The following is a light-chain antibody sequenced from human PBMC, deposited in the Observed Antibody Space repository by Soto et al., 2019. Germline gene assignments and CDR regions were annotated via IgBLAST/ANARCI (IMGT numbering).Light chain of an antibody. Sequence: DIQMTQSPSSLSASIGDRVTITCRPSQTISIYLNWYQHKPGKAPRLLIYAATRLQSGVPSRFSGGGSGADFTPTVNSLQPEDVATYYCQQSYTLPHTFGQGTKVEI. J-gene: IGKJ1*01. CDR3: QQSYTLPHT. CDR1: QTISIY. CDR2: AAT. V-gene: IGKV1-39*01.